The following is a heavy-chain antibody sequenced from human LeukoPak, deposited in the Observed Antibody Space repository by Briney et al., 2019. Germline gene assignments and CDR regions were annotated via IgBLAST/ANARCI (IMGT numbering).Heavy chain of an antibody. CDR2: IYWDDDK. V-gene: IGHV2-5*02. CDR3: AHSRRWLHNPLMGDFDY. Sequence: SGPTLVNPTQTLTLTCTFSGFSLNTSGVGVGWIRQPPGKALEWLALIYWDDDKRYSPSLKTRLTITKDTSKNQVVLTMTNMDPVDTATYYCAHSRRWLHNPLMGDFDYWGQGTLVTVSS. D-gene: IGHD5-24*01. J-gene: IGHJ4*02. CDR1: GFSLNTSGVG.